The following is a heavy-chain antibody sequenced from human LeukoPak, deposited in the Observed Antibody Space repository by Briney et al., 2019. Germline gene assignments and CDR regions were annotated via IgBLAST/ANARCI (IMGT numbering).Heavy chain of an antibody. CDR3: AKVYYYDSSGYSYYFDY. J-gene: IGHJ4*02. D-gene: IGHD3-22*01. V-gene: IGHV3-9*01. Sequence: GGSLRLSCAASGFTFDDYAMHWVRQAPGKGLEWVSGISWNSGSIGYADSVKGRFTISRDNAKNSLYLQMNSLRAEDTVLYYCAKVYYYDSSGYSYYFDYWGQGTLVTVSS. CDR2: ISWNSGSI. CDR1: GFTFDDYA.